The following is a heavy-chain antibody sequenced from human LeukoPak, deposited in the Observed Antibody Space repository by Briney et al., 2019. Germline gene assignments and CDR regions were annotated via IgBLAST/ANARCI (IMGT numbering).Heavy chain of an antibody. CDR3: AKGPQLYSGYHPNY. Sequence: AGGALRLSCAASGFTFSNNAMTWVRQAPGEGLEWVSTITCSDDPTYYADSVKGRFTISRDYSKNTVFLQLNNLRAEDTAMYYCAKGPQLYSGYHPNYWGQGTLVAVSS. CDR1: GFTFSNNA. V-gene: IGHV3-23*01. CDR2: ITCSDDPT. J-gene: IGHJ4*02. D-gene: IGHD3-22*01.